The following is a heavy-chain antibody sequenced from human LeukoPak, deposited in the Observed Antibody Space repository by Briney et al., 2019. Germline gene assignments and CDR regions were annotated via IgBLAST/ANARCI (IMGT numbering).Heavy chain of an antibody. J-gene: IGHJ4*02. CDR2: MKQDGSKT. Sequence: GGSLRLSCAASGFTFSTYWMSWVRQAPGKGLEWVANMKQDGSKTYYVDSVKGRFTISRGNARNSLYLQMNSLRDEDTAVYYCAREAPLYCSGDSCYWAFDYWGQGTLVTVSS. D-gene: IGHD2-21*01. CDR3: AREAPLYCSGDSCYWAFDY. CDR1: GFTFSTYW. V-gene: IGHV3-7*01.